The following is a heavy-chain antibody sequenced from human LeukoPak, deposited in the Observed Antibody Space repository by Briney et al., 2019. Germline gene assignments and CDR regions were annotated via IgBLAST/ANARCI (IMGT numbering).Heavy chain of an antibody. CDR2: IYYSGST. V-gene: IGHV4-59*01. CDR3: ARGYYGSGSPSYYYYYMDV. D-gene: IGHD3-10*01. CDR1: GGSISSYY. J-gene: IGHJ6*03. Sequence: PSETLSLTCTVSGGSISSYYWSWIRQPPGKGLEWIGYIYYSGSTNYNPSLKSRVTISVDTSKNQFSLKLSSVTAADTAVYYCARGYYGSGSPSYYYYYMDVWGKGTTVTISS.